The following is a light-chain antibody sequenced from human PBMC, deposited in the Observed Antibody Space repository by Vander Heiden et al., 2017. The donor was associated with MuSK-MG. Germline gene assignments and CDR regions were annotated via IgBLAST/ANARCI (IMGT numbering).Light chain of an antibody. CDR2: EVS. J-gene: IGLJ2*01. Sequence: QSALTQPASVSGSPGQSITISCTGTSRDVGGYNSVSCYQQHPAKAPKLMIFEVSNRPAGGANRFSGSKSGNTASLTISGLQAEDEAYYFCSSYTSTNTRLFGGGTKLTVL. V-gene: IGLV2-14*01. CDR3: SSYTSTNTRL. CDR1: SRDVGGYNS.